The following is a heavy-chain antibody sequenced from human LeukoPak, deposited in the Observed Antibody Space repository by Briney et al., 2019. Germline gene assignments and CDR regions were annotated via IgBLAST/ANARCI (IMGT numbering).Heavy chain of an antibody. CDR1: GFTFSSYW. CDR3: ARGGGLDV. V-gene: IGHV3-7*03. J-gene: IGHJ6*02. D-gene: IGHD3-16*01. Sequence: QAGGSLRLSCAASGFTFSSYWMNWARQAPGKGLEWVASINHNGNVNYYVDSVKDRFTISRVNAKNSLYLQMSNLRAEDTAVYFCARGGGLDVWGQGATVTVSS. CDR2: INHNGNVN.